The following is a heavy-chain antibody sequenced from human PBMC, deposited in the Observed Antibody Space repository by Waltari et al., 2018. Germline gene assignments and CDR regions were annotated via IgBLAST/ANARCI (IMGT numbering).Heavy chain of an antibody. J-gene: IGHJ4*02. V-gene: IGHV6-1*01. D-gene: IGHD1-26*01. Sequence: QVQLQQSGPGLVKPSQTLSLTCAISGESVSSNSAAWNWIRQFPSRGLGWLGRPYNRSKWYIDYAVAVKSRITINPDTSKNQISLLLNSVTPGDTAVYYCARETGGVGSTVDSWAQGTLVTVSS. CDR3: ARETGGVGSTVDS. CDR2: PYNRSKWYI. CDR1: GESVSSNSAA.